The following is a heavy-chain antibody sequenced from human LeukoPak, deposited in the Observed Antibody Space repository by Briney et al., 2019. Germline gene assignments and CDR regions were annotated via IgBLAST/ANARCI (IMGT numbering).Heavy chain of an antibody. V-gene: IGHV3-30*04. CDR2: ISYDGSNK. Sequence: PGRSLRLSCAASGFTFSSYAMHWVRQAPGKGLEWVAVISYDGSNKYYADSVKGRFTISRDNSKNTLYLQMNSLRAEDTAVYYCARRYCSGGSCYYAPLMHQNYYYYYGMDVWGQGTTVTASS. D-gene: IGHD2-15*01. J-gene: IGHJ6*02. CDR3: ARRYCSGGSCYYAPLMHQNYYYYYGMDV. CDR1: GFTFSSYA.